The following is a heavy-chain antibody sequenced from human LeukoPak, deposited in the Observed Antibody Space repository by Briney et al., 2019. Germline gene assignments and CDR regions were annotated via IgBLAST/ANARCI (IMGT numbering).Heavy chain of an antibody. CDR2: INPNSGRT. CDR3: ARDSSSSSEFVYYYYYYYMDV. D-gene: IGHD6-6*01. J-gene: IGHJ6*03. CDR1: GYTFTGYY. Sequence: ASVKVSCKASGYTFTGYYMHWVRQAPGQGLEWMGWINPNSGRTDYAQKFQGRVTMTRDTSISTAYMELSRLRSDDTAVYYCARDSSSSSEFVYYYYYYYMDVWGKGTTVTVSS. V-gene: IGHV1-2*02.